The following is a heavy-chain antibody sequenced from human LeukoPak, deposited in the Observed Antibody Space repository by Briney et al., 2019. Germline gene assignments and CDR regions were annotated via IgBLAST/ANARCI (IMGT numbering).Heavy chain of an antibody. CDR3: AKIAYISGSPAIDY. CDR2: ISYDGSNK. CDR1: GFTFSSYG. V-gene: IGHV3-30*18. J-gene: IGHJ4*02. D-gene: IGHD2-15*01. Sequence: GRSLRLSCAASGFTFSSYGMHWVRQAPGKGLEWVAVISYDGSNKYYADSVKGRFTISRDNSKNTLYLQMNSLRAEDTAIYYCAKIAYISGSPAIDYWGQGTLVTVSS.